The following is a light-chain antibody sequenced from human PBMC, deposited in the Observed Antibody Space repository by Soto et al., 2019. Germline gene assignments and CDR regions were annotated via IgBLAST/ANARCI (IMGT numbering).Light chain of an antibody. CDR3: CSYAGTYTYV. J-gene: IGLJ1*01. V-gene: IGLV2-11*01. CDR2: DVT. CDR1: SRNIGAYNY. Sequence: QSVLTQPRSVSGSPGQSVTLSCSGTSRNIGAYNYVSWYQQHPGKAPKLMIHDVTKRPSGVPTRSSGSKSGNTASLTISGLQAEDEADYYCCSYAGTYTYVFGTGTKLTVL.